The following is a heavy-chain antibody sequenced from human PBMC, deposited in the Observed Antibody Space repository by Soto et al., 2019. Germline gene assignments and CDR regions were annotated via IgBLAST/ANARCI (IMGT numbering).Heavy chain of an antibody. J-gene: IGHJ6*02. D-gene: IGHD1-26*01. CDR1: GGSFSGYY. CDR3: ARGRSRERYYYGMDV. Sequence: SETLSLTCAVYGGSFSGYYWSWIRQPPGKGLEWIGEINHSGSTNYNPSLKSRVTISVDTSKNQFSLKLSSVTAADTAVYYCARGRSRERYYYGMDVWGQGTTVTVSS. CDR2: INHSGST. V-gene: IGHV4-34*01.